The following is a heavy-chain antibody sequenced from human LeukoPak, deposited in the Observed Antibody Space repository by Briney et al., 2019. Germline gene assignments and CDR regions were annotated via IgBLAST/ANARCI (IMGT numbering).Heavy chain of an antibody. CDR1: GFTFSSYS. CDR3: ARGADSGYSSDN. Sequence: AGGSLRLSCAASGFTFSSYSMNWVRQAPGKGLVWVSRINSDGRSTNYADSVKGRFTISRDNAKNTLYLQMNSLRAEDTAVYYCARGADSGYSSDNWGQGTLVSVSS. D-gene: IGHD3-9*01. V-gene: IGHV3-74*01. CDR2: INSDGRST. J-gene: IGHJ4*02.